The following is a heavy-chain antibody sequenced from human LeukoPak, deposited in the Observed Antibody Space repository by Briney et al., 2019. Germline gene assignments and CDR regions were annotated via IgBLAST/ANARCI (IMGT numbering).Heavy chain of an antibody. D-gene: IGHD1-1*01. Sequence: ASVRVSCKASGYIFTGYFMNWVRQAPGQGLEWMGWINPNSGGANYAQKFQGRVTMTRDTSISTAYMELSSLTSDDTAVYYCARGSSERDWFDLWGQEPWSPSPQ. CDR1: GYIFTGYF. CDR2: INPNSGGA. CDR3: ARGSSERDWFDL. J-gene: IGHJ5*02. V-gene: IGHV1-2*02.